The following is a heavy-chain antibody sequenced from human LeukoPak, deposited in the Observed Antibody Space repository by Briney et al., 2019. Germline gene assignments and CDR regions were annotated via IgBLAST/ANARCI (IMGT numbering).Heavy chain of an antibody. CDR2: FDPEDGET. D-gene: IGHD1-7*01. J-gene: IGHJ3*02. Sequence: ASVKVSCTVSGYTLTELSMHWVRQAPGKGLEWMGGFDPEDGETIYAQKFQGRVTMTRDTSISTAYMELSRLRSDDTAVYYCARVGLELLGAFDIWGQGTMVTVSS. CDR1: GYTLTELS. CDR3: ARVGLELLGAFDI. V-gene: IGHV1-24*01.